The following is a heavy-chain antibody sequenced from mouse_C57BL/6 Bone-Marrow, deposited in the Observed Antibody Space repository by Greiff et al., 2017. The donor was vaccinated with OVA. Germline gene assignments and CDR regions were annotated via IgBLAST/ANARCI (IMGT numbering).Heavy chain of an antibody. CDR1: GYTFTSYW. V-gene: IGHV1-52*01. Sequence: QVQLKQPGAELVRPGSSVKLSCKASGYTFTSYWMHWVKQRPIQGLEWIGNIDPSDSETHYNQKFKDKATLTVDKSSSTAYMQLSSLTSEDSAVYYCARGTTVVANFDYWGQGTTLTVSS. D-gene: IGHD1-1*01. CDR2: IDPSDSET. J-gene: IGHJ2*01. CDR3: ARGTTVVANFDY.